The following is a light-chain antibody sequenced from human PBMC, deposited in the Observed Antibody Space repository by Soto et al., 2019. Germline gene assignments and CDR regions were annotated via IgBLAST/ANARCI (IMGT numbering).Light chain of an antibody. Sequence: QSVLTQPRSVSGSPGQSVTISCTGTSSDVGGYNYVSWFQKHPDKAPKLMIYDVNKRPSGVPDRFSGSKSGNTASLTISGLQAEDEAEYYCCSYAGGTRVFGGGTKLTVL. CDR1: SSDVGGYNY. V-gene: IGLV2-11*01. J-gene: IGLJ2*01. CDR2: DVN. CDR3: CSYAGGTRV.